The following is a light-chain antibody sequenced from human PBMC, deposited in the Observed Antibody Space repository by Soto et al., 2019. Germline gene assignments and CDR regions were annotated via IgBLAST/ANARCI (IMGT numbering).Light chain of an antibody. Sequence: DIPMTQSPSSLSASVGDRVTITCRASQSISSYLNWYQQKPGKAPKLLIYAASSLQSGVPSRFSGSGSGTDFTLTISTLQPEDFATYYCQQRYSTPFTFGPGTKVDIK. CDR2: AAS. J-gene: IGKJ3*01. V-gene: IGKV1-39*01. CDR3: QQRYSTPFT. CDR1: QSISSY.